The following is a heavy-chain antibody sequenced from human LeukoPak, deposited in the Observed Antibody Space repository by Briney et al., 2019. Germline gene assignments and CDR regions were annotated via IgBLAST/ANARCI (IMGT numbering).Heavy chain of an antibody. V-gene: IGHV3-30*02. CDR3: AKDLTPVVWSGYPQYYFDY. D-gene: IGHD3-3*01. CDR2: IRHDGSNK. J-gene: IGHJ4*02. CDR1: GFTFSSYG. Sequence: PGGSLRLSCAASGFTFSSYGMHWVRQAPGKGLEWVAFIRHDGSNKYYADSVKGRFTISRDNSKNTLYLQMNSLRAEDTAVYYCAKDLTPVVWSGYPQYYFDYWGQGTLVTVSS.